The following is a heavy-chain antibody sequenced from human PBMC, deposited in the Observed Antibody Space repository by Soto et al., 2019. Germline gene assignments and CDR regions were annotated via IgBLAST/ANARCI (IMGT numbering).Heavy chain of an antibody. Sequence: LRLSCAASGFTFSSYSMNWVRQAPGKGLEWVSSISSSSSSYIYYADSVKGRFTISRDNAKSSLYLQMNSLRAEDTAVYYCAREYYYDSSGTSEGDYWGQGTLVTVSS. CDR3: AREYYYDSSGTSEGDY. D-gene: IGHD3-22*01. CDR2: ISSSSSSYI. J-gene: IGHJ4*02. CDR1: GFTFSSYS. V-gene: IGHV3-21*01.